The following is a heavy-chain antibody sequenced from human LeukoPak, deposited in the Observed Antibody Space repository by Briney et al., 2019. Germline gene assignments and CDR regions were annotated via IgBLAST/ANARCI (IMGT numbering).Heavy chain of an antibody. CDR3: ARVWQQPPHGYGMDV. CDR2: INAGNGNT. D-gene: IGHD6-13*01. Sequence: ASVKVSCKASGYTFTSYAMHWVRQAPGQRLEWMGWINAGNGNTKYSQKFQGRVTITRDTSASTAYMELSSLRSEDTAVYYCARVWQQPPHGYGMDVWGQGTTVTVSS. V-gene: IGHV1-3*01. CDR1: GYTFTSYA. J-gene: IGHJ6*02.